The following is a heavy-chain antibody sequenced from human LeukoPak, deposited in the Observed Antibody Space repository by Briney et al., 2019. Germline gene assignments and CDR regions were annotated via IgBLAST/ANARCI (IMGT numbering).Heavy chain of an antibody. CDR3: ARVNREIGIPSYAFDI. D-gene: IGHD1-14*01. V-gene: IGHV1-2*04. J-gene: IGHJ3*02. CDR2: INPNSGGT. CDR1: GYTFTGNY. Sequence: ASVKVSCKASGYTFTGNYMHWVRQAPGQGLEWMGWINPNSGGTNYAQKFQGWVTMTRDTSISTGYMELSRLRSDDTAVYYCARVNREIGIPSYAFDIWGQGTMVTVSS.